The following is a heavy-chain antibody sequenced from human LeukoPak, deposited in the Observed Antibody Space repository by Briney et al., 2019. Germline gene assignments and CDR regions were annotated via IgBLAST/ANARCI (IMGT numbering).Heavy chain of an antibody. CDR3: ARRNYLFGFSP. J-gene: IGHJ5*02. CDR2: INHSGST. Sequence: SETLSLTCAVYGGTFCGYYWSCIRHPPGKGREWIGEINHSGSTNYNPSLKSRVTISVDTSKNQFSLKLRSVAAADSAGYYCARRNYLFGFSPWGQGTLVTVTS. CDR1: GGTFCGYY. D-gene: IGHD1-7*01. V-gene: IGHV4-34*08.